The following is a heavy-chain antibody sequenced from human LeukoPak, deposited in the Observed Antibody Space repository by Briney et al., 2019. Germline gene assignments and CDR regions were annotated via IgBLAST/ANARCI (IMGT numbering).Heavy chain of an antibody. Sequence: PGGSLRLSCAASGFNVSTNYMSWVRQAPGKGLEWVSVIYRGGTTDYADSVKGRFTTSRHNSKDTLYLQMNSLRAEDTAVYYCANMVRGVSNYWGQGTLVTVSS. J-gene: IGHJ4*02. CDR3: ANMVRGVSNY. CDR1: GFNVSTNY. CDR2: IYRGGTT. D-gene: IGHD3-10*01. V-gene: IGHV3-53*04.